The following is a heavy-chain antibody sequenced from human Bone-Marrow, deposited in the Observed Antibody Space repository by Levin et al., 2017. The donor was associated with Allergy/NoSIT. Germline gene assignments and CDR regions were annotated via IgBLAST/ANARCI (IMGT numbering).Heavy chain of an antibody. D-gene: IGHD2-21*02. CDR1: GFMLSNYA. CDR3: ATETPATVVVTGLDY. CDR2: ISGTGGSA. V-gene: IGHV3-23*01. J-gene: IGHJ4*02. Sequence: GESLKISCAASGFMLSNYAMSWVRQAPGKGLEWVSGISGTGGSAHYADSVRGRFTISRDNSNNTVYLQMNSLRAEGAAVYYCATETPATVVVTGLDYWGQGTLVAVSS.